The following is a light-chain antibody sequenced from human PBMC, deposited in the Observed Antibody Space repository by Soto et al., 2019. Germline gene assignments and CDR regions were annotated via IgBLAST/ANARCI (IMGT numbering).Light chain of an antibody. V-gene: IGKV1-5*01. J-gene: IGKJ5*01. CDR1: KSISNW. CDR3: QQLNSYPFT. Sequence: DIHMTQSRSTLSRSVGDTVTITCGASKSISNWLAWYQQKPGKAPKLLIYAASTLQSGVPSRFSGSGSGTDFTLTISSLQPEDFATYYCQQLNSYPFTFGQGTRLEIK. CDR2: AAS.